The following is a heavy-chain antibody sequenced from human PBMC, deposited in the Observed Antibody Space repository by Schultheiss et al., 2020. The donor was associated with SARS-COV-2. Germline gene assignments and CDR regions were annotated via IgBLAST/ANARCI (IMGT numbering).Heavy chain of an antibody. V-gene: IGHV4-34*01. CDR1: GGSFSGYY. J-gene: IGHJ5*02. CDR2: IYYSGST. D-gene: IGHD5-12*01. Sequence: SETLSLTCAVYGGSFSGYYWSWIRQHPGKGLEWIGYIYYSGSTYYNPSLKSRVTISVDTSKNQFSLKLSSVTAADTAVYYCASTYETGGWFDPWGQGTLVTVSS. CDR3: ASTYETGGWFDP.